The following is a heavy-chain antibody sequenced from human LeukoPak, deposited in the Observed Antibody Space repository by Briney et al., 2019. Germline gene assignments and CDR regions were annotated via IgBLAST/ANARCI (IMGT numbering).Heavy chain of an antibody. J-gene: IGHJ4*02. D-gene: IGHD6-13*01. Sequence: PGRSLRLSCAASGFTFSSYGMHWVRQAPGKGLEWVAVISYDGSNKYYADSVKGRFTISRDNSKNTLYLQMNSLRAEDTAVHYCAKDWTTWYSSSWSGDYWGQGTLVTVSS. CDR2: ISYDGSNK. CDR1: GFTFSSYG. CDR3: AKDWTTWYSSSWSGDY. V-gene: IGHV3-30*18.